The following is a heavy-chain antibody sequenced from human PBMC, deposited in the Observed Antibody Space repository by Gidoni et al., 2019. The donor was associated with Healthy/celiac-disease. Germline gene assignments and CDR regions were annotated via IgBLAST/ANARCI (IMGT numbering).Heavy chain of an antibody. CDR1: GFTFSSYE. CDR2: ISSSGSTI. D-gene: IGHD3-22*01. Sequence: EVQLVESGGGLVQPGGSLRLSCAASGFTFSSYEMNWVRQAPGKGLEWVSYISSSGSTIYYADSVKGRFTISRDNAKNSLYLQMNSLRAEDTAVYYCARRWDDDSSGYYSSADYWGQGTLVTVSS. CDR3: ARRWDDDSSGYYSSADY. V-gene: IGHV3-48*03. J-gene: IGHJ4*02.